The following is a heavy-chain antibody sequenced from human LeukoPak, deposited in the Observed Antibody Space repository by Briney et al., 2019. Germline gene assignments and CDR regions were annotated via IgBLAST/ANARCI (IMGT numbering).Heavy chain of an antibody. CDR2: INPNSGGT. D-gene: IGHD3-16*02. CDR3: ARVTYDYVWGSYRREVYYFDY. V-gene: IGHV1-2*02. Sequence: ASMKVSCKASGYTFTGYYMHWVRQAPGQGLEWMGWINPNSGGTNYAQKFQGRVTMTRDTSISTAYMELSRLRSDDTAVYYCARVTYDYVWGSYRREVYYFDYWGQGTLVTVSS. CDR1: GYTFTGYY. J-gene: IGHJ4*02.